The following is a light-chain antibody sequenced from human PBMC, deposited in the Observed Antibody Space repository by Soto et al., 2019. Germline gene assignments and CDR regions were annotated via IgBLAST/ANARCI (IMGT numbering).Light chain of an antibody. J-gene: IGKJ4*01. V-gene: IGKV2-40*01. Sequence: DIVTTQTPLSLPVTPGEPASISCGSSQSLLDSDDGNTYLDWYLQKPGQSPQLLIYTVSYRASGVPDRFSGSGSGTDFTLKISRVEAEDVGVYYCMQRIEFPLTFGGGTKVEIK. CDR2: TVS. CDR3: MQRIEFPLT. CDR1: QSLLDSDDGNTY.